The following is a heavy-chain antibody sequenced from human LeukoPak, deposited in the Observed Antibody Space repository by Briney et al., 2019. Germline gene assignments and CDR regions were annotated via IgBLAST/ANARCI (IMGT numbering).Heavy chain of an antibody. CDR3: VRDRDTSGWLY. CDR2: IWYDGSNK. J-gene: IGHJ4*02. CDR1: GFTFSSYG. D-gene: IGHD6-19*01. Sequence: PGRSLRLSCAASGFTFSSYGMHWVRQAPGKGLEWVAVIWYDGSNKYYADSVKGRFTISRDNSKNTLYLQMNSLRVEDTAVYFCVRDRDTSGWLYWGQGTLVTVSS. V-gene: IGHV3-33*01.